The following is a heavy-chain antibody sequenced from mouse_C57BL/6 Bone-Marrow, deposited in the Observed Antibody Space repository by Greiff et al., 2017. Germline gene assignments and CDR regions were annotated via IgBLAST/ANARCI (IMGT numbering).Heavy chain of an antibody. CDR2: ISNGGGST. Sequence: EVQGVESGGGLVQPGGSLKLSCAASGFTFSDYYMYWVRQTPEKRLEWVAYISNGGGSTYYPDTVKGRFTISRDNAKTTLYLQMSRLKSEDTAMYYCARGWLLHAMDYWGQGTSVTVSS. CDR1: GFTFSDYY. V-gene: IGHV5-12*01. D-gene: IGHD2-3*01. J-gene: IGHJ4*01. CDR3: ARGWLLHAMDY.